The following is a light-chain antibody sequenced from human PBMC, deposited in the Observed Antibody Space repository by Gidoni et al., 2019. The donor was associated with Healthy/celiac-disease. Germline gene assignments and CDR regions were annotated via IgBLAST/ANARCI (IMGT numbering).Light chain of an antibody. V-gene: IGLV3-1*01. CDR1: KLGDKY. CDR2: QDS. J-gene: IGLJ2*01. Sequence: SYELTQQPSVSVSPGQTASITCSGDKLGDKYACWYQQKPGQSPVLVIYQDSKRPSGIPERFSGSTSGNTATLTISGTQAMDEADYYCQAWDSSTLVFGGGTKLTVL. CDR3: QAWDSSTLV.